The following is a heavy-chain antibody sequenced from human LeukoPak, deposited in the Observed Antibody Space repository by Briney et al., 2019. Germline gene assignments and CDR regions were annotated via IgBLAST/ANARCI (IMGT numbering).Heavy chain of an antibody. J-gene: IGHJ4*02. Sequence: LSLTCTVSGGSISSYYWSWIRQAPGKGLEWVSYISSTSGYTNYADSVKGRFTISRDNAKNSLYLQMNSLGAEDTAVYYCARDKSVAGPPSDYWGQGTLVTVSS. D-gene: IGHD6-19*01. CDR1: GGSISSYY. V-gene: IGHV3-11*05. CDR3: ARDKSVAGPPSDY. CDR2: ISSTSGYT.